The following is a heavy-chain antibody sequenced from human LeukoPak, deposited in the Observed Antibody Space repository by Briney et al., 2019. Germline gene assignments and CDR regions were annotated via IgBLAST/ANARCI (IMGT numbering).Heavy chain of an antibody. CDR3: TKAGIAVPATPDY. CDR2: ISSGGGTT. Sequence: GGSLRLSCAASGFTYSNYAMHWVRQAPGKGLEWVSGISSGGGTTYYADPVKGRFIISRDNSKNTLYLHMDSLRAEDTAVYYCTKAGIAVPATPDYWGQGTLVTVSS. V-gene: IGHV3-23*01. J-gene: IGHJ4*02. D-gene: IGHD6-19*01. CDR1: GFTYSNYA.